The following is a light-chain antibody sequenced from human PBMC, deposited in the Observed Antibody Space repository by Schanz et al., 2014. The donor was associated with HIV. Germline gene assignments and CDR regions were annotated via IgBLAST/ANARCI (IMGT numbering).Light chain of an antibody. Sequence: EIVLTQSPGTLSLSPGERATLSCRASQRLSSSYLAWYQQKRDQPPRLVIYGTSSRATGIPDRFSGSGSGTDFTLTISGLEPEDFAVYYCQLRTSGGVAFGPGTKVDLK. CDR2: GTS. CDR1: QRLSSSY. CDR3: QLRTSGGVA. J-gene: IGKJ3*01. V-gene: IGKV3-20*01.